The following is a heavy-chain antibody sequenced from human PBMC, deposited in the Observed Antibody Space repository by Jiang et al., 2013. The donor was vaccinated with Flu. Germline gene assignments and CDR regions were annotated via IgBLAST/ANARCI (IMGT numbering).Heavy chain of an antibody. CDR1: EYDFSNHW. D-gene: IGHD1-7*01. V-gene: IGHV5-51*01. CDR2: IYPDDSDT. J-gene: IGHJ5*01. CDR3: ARQGNYNWNYGFIDS. Sequence: QLLESGPELKKPGESLRIACQGPEYDFSNHWIGWVRQVPGKGLEWMGVIYPDDSDTRYSPSFRGQVTISADKSIRTAFLHWSSLKASDTAMYYCARQGNYNWNYGFIDSWGQGTLVTVSS.